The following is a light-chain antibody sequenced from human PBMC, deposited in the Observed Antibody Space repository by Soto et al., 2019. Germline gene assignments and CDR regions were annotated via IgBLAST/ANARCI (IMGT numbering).Light chain of an antibody. V-gene: IGLV2-23*01. J-gene: IGLJ1*01. CDR2: EGS. CDR1: SSDVGSYNL. CDR3: CSYAGSATLYV. Sequence: QSVLTPPASVSGSPGQSITISCTGTSSDVGSYNLVSWYQQHPGKAPKLMIYEGSKRPSGVSSRFSGSKSGNTASLTISGLQAEDEADYHCCSYAGSATLYVFGTGTKVTVL.